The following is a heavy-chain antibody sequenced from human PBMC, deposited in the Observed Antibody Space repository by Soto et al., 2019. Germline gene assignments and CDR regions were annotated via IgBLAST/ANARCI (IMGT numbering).Heavy chain of an antibody. CDR2: IYPGDSDT. J-gene: IGHJ4*02. D-gene: IGHD3-10*01. Sequence: GESLKISCKGSGYSFTSYWIGWVRQMPGKGLEWMGIIYPGDSDTRYSPSFQGQVTISADKSISTAYLQWSSLKASDTAMYCCARQWYYGSGGWYFDYWGQGTLVTVSS. V-gene: IGHV5-51*01. CDR3: ARQWYYGSGGWYFDY. CDR1: GYSFTSYW.